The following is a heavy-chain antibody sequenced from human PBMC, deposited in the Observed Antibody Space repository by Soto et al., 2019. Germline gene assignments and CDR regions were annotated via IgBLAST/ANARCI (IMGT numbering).Heavy chain of an antibody. CDR2: IYRNGNT. V-gene: IGHV4-30-2*01. CDR1: GGSISSGDYS. J-gene: IGHJ6*02. D-gene: IGHD3-10*01. CDR3: ARGRMGTSGKYGMDV. Sequence: QLQLQESGSGLLKPSQTLSLTCAVSGGSISSGDYSWSWIRQPPGGGLECIGYIYRNGNTYYKPSLKSRVTLSIDYPNNQVSLRLTSVTAADTAVYFCARGRMGTSGKYGMDVWGQGTTVTVSS.